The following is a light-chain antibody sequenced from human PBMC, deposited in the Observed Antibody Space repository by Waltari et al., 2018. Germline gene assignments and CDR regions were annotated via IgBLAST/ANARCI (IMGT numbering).Light chain of an antibody. CDR1: QGISSY. CDR3: QHYYNYPWT. Sequence: AIRMTQSPSSFSASTGDRVTITCPSSQGISSYLAWYQQKPGQAPKLLIYAASTLQSGVPSRFSGSGSGTDFTLTISCLQSEDFATYFCQHYYNYPWTFGQGTKVEIK. J-gene: IGKJ1*01. CDR2: AAS. V-gene: IGKV1-8*01.